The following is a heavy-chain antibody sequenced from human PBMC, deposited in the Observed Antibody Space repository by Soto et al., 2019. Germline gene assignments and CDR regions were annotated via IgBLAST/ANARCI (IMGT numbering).Heavy chain of an antibody. D-gene: IGHD6-19*01. CDR3: AVAGLPFEY. CDR2: INPNSGDT. Sequence: QVQLVQSGAEVKKPGASVKVSCKTSGYTFTGYYIHWVRQAPGQGLEWMALINPNSGDTNYGHKFPGRVTLTRDTSINTVYMEVTSLRFDDTAVYYCAVAGLPFEYWGQVTLVTVFS. J-gene: IGHJ4*02. CDR1: GYTFTGYY. V-gene: IGHV1-2*02.